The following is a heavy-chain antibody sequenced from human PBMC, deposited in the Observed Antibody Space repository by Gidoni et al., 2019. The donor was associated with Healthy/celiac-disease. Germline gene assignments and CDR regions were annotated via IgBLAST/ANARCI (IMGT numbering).Heavy chain of an antibody. D-gene: IGHD3-10*01. CDR2: INHSGST. V-gene: IGHV4-34*01. J-gene: IGHJ5*02. CDR1: GGSSSGYY. CDR3: ARVGYYGSGSYYRKPYNWFDP. Sequence: QVQLQQWGAGLLKPSETLSLPSAVYGGSSSGYYWSWIRQPPGKGLEWIGEINHSGSTNYNPSLKSRVTISVDTSKNQFSLKLSSVTAADTAVYYCARVGYYGSGSYYRKPYNWFDPWGQGTLVTVSS.